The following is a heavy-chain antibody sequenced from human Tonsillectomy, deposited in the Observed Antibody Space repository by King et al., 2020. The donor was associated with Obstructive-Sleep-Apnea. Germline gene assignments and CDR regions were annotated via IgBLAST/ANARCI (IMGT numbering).Heavy chain of an antibody. Sequence: HEQLVQSGAEVKKPGASVKVSCKASGYTFTGYYVHWVRQAPGHGLEWMGWINPNSGGTNYAQKFQGRVTMTRDTSISTAYMERSRLRSDDTAVYYCATLAIATTTYYFDYRGQGTLVTVSS. CDR1: GYTFTGYY. D-gene: IGHD5-12*01. J-gene: IGHJ4*02. V-gene: IGHV1-2*02. CDR3: ATLAIATTTYYFDY. CDR2: INPNSGGT.